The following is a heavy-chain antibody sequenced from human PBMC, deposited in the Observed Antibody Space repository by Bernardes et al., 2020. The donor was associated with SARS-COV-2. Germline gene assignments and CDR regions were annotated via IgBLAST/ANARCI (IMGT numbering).Heavy chain of an antibody. CDR2: IFPTSGAT. D-gene: IGHD6-19*01. J-gene: IGHJ4*02. CDR3: ASVTYSSGSDFDY. V-gene: IGHV1-2*02. Sequence: ASVKVSCMTSGYTFSDHYIHWVRQAPGQGPEWMGWIFPTSGATRYAQKFQGRITLTRDTSISTAYMDLNNLKSDDTADYYCASVTYSSGSDFDYWGQGTRVTVSS. CDR1: GYTFSDHY.